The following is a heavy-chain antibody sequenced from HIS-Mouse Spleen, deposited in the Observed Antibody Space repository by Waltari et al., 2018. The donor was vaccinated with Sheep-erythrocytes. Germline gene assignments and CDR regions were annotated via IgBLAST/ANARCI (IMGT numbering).Heavy chain of an antibody. V-gene: IGHV3-21*01. Sequence: EVQLVESGGGLVKPGGSLRLSCAASGFPFSTYSRNWVRQDPGKGLEWVSSISSSSSYIYYADSVKGRFTISRDNAKNSLYLQMNSLRAEDTAVYYCARGGAYSSGWYEDYWGQGTLVTVSS. D-gene: IGHD6-19*01. CDR2: ISSSSSYI. J-gene: IGHJ4*02. CDR1: GFPFSTYS. CDR3: ARGGAYSSGWYEDY.